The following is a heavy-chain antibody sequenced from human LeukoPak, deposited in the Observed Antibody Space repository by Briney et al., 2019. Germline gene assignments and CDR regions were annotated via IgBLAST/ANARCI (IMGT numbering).Heavy chain of an antibody. CDR2: IYYSGST. V-gene: IGHV4-59*08. CDR3: ARHPFPKYDFWSGYSTAYYFDY. D-gene: IGHD3-3*01. CDR1: GGSISSYY. J-gene: IGHJ4*02. Sequence: SETLSLTCTVSGGSISSYYWSWIRQPPGKGLEWIGYIYYSGSTNYNPSLKSRVTISVDTSKNQFSLKLSSATAADTAVYYCARHPFPKYDFWSGYSTAYYFDYWGQGTLVTVSS.